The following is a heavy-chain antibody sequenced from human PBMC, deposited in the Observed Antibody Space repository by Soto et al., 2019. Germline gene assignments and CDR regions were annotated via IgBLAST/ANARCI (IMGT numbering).Heavy chain of an antibody. V-gene: IGHV3-73*01. D-gene: IGHD1-20*01. Sequence: ESGGGLVQPGGSLKLSCAASGFTFSGSAMHWVRQASGKGLEWVGRIRSKANSYATAYAASVKGRFTISRDDSKNTAYLQMNSLKTEDTAVYYCTRQRYDWEDYWGQGTLVTVSS. J-gene: IGHJ4*02. CDR3: TRQRYDWEDY. CDR2: IRSKANSYAT. CDR1: GFTFSGSA.